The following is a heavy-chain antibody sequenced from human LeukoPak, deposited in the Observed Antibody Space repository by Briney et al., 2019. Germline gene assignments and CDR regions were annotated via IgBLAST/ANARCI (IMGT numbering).Heavy chain of an antibody. Sequence: GGSLRLSCAASGFAFSSFAMTWVRQSPGKGLEWVSSVSDSGVNTYYAGSVRGRFTVSRDNFKDILYLQMNSLTVEDTAFYYCSKGRGSTLTNIDFWGQGALVTVSS. CDR3: SKGRGSTLTNIDF. V-gene: IGHV3-23*01. CDR1: GFAFSSFA. J-gene: IGHJ4*02. CDR2: VSDSGVNT. D-gene: IGHD4-11*01.